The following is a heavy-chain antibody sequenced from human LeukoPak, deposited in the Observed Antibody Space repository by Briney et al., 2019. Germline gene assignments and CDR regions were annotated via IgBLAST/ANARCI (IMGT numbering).Heavy chain of an antibody. CDR2: IKQDGSEK. V-gene: IGHV3-7*01. D-gene: IGHD3-3*01. CDR3: ARMMYYDFWSGYFDY. Sequence: PGGSLRLSCAASGFTFSSYWMSWVRQAPGKGLEWVANIKQDGSEKYYVDSVKGRFTISRDNAKNSLYLQMNSLRAEDTAVYYCARMMYYDFWSGYFDYWGQGTLVTVSS. CDR1: GFTFSSYW. J-gene: IGHJ4*02.